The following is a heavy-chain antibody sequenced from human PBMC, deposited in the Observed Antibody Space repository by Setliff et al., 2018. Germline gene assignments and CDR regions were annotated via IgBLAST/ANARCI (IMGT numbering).Heavy chain of an antibody. D-gene: IGHD3-3*01. CDR3: ARVTGFLYIDV. V-gene: IGHV4-39*01. J-gene: IGHJ6*03. CDR1: GGSISSSSYY. CDR2: IYYSGST. Sequence: SETLSLTCTVSGGSISSSSYYWGWIRQPPGKGLEWIGSIYYSGSTYYNPSLKSRVTISVDTSKNQFSLKLSSVTAADTAVYYCARVTGFLYIDVWGKGTTVTVSS.